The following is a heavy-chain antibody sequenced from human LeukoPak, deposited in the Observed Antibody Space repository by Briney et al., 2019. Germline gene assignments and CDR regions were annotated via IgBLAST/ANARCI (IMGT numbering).Heavy chain of an antibody. V-gene: IGHV3-21*01. CDR3: ARAFHDILTGLAYYFDY. CDR1: GFTFSSYS. CDR2: ISSSSSYI. D-gene: IGHD3-9*01. J-gene: IGHJ4*02. Sequence: GGSLRLSCAASGFTFSSYSMNWVRQAPGKGLEWVSSISSSSSYINYADSVKGRFTISRDNAKSSLYLQMNSLRAEDTAVYYCARAFHDILTGLAYYFDYWGQGTLVTVSS.